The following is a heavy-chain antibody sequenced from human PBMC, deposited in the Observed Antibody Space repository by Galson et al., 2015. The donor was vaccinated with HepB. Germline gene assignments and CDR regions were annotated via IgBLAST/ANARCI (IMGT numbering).Heavy chain of an antibody. CDR2: ISYDGSNK. Sequence: SLRLSCAASGFTFSTYGMHWVRQAPGKGLEWVAVISYDGSNKYYADSVKGRFTISRDNSKNTLYLQMNSLRAEDTAVYYCAKDWGQRDGWTDYWGQGTLVTVSS. V-gene: IGHV3-30*18. J-gene: IGHJ4*02. CDR1: GFTFSTYG. D-gene: IGHD3-16*01. CDR3: AKDWGQRDGWTDY.